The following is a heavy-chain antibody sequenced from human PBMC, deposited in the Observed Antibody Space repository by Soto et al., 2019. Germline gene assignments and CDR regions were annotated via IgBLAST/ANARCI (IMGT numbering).Heavy chain of an antibody. J-gene: IGHJ3*02. CDR3: ARLRYDYGGNDAVDM. Sequence: LSLNGTVSGGSISSSSYYWGWIRPPPGTGLEWIGSIYYSGSTYYNPSLKSRITISVDTSKNQFSLKLSSVTAADTAVYYCARLRYDYGGNDAVDMWGQGTMVT. V-gene: IGHV4-39*01. CDR2: IYYSGST. CDR1: GGSISSSSYY. D-gene: IGHD4-17*01.